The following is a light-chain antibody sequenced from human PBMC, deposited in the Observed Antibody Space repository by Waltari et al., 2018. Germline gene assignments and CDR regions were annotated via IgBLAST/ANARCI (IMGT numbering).Light chain of an antibody. CDR1: QSVSSK. V-gene: IGKV3-15*01. J-gene: IGKJ2*01. CDR2: GAS. Sequence: EIVMTHSPATLSVSPGERATLPCRASQSVSSKLAWYQQKLGQAPRLLIYGASTRATGIPARFSGSGSGTEFTLTISSLQSEDFALYYCQQYNNWPPFTFGQGTKLEIK. CDR3: QQYNNWPPFT.